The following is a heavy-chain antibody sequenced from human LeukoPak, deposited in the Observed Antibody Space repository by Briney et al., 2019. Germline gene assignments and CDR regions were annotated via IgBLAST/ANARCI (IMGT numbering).Heavy chain of an antibody. Sequence: ASVKVSCKASGYTFTGYYMHWVRQAPGQGLEWMGWINPNSGGTNYAQKFQGRVTMTRDTSISTAYMELSRLRSDDTAVYYCAREYYYDSSGYYYGPYAFDIWGQGTMVTVSS. V-gene: IGHV1-2*02. CDR3: AREYYYDSSGYYYGPYAFDI. CDR1: GYTFTGYY. CDR2: INPNSGGT. J-gene: IGHJ3*02. D-gene: IGHD3-22*01.